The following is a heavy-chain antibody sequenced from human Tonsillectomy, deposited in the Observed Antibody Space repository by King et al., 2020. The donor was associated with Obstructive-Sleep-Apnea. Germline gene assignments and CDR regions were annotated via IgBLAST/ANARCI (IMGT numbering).Heavy chain of an antibody. D-gene: IGHD4-11*01. CDR2: IKSKIEGGTT. V-gene: IGHV3-15*01. J-gene: IGHJ4*02. Sequence: VQLVESGGDLVKPGGSLRLSCAASGFTFRHAWMSWVRQAPGKGLEWVGRIKSKIEGGTTDYAAPVKGRFTISRDDSENTLSLQMNSLKTEDTGVYYCAVNLDYWGQGTLVTVSS. CDR1: GFTFRHAW. CDR3: AVNLDY.